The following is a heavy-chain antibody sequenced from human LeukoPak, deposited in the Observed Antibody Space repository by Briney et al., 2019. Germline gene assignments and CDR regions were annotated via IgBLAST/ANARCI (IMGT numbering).Heavy chain of an antibody. CDR1: GGSISSSSYY. J-gene: IGHJ4*02. D-gene: IGHD4-23*01. Sequence: SETLFLTCTVSGGSISSSSYYWGWIRQPPGKGLEWIGSIYYSGSTYYNPSLKSRVTISVDTSKNQFSLKLSSVTAADTAVYYCAREPTPYGGNSGGAGIDYWGQGTLVTVSS. CDR2: IYYSGST. V-gene: IGHV4-39*07. CDR3: AREPTPYGGNSGGAGIDY.